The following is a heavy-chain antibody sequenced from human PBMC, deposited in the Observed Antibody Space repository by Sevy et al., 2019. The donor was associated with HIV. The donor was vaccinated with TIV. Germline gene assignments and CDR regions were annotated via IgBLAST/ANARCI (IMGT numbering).Heavy chain of an antibody. V-gene: IGHV3-53*01. D-gene: IGHD2-15*01. CDR3: ARASVSSGGSCYSV. CDR1: GFTVSSNY. CDR2: IYSGGST. Sequence: GGSLRLSCAASGFTVSSNYMSWVRQAPGKGLEWVSVIYSGGSTYYADSVKGRFTISRDNSKNTLYLQMNSLRAEDTAVYYCARASVSSGGSCYSVRGQGTLVTVSS. J-gene: IGHJ4*02.